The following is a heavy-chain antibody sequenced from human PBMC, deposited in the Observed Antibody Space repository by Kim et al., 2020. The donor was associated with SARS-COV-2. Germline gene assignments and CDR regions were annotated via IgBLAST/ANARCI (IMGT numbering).Heavy chain of an antibody. D-gene: IGHD6-19*01. Sequence: SETLSLTCTVSGGSISSYYWSWIRQPPGKGLEWIGYIYYSGSTNYNPSLKSRVTISVDTSKNQFSLKLSSVTAADTAVYYCARWYSSGWYGYYFDYWGQGTLVTVSS. CDR2: IYYSGST. J-gene: IGHJ4*02. CDR3: ARWYSSGWYGYYFDY. V-gene: IGHV4-59*01. CDR1: GGSISSYY.